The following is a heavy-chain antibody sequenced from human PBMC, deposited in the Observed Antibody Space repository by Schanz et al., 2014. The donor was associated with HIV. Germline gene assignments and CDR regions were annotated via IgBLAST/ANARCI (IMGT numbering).Heavy chain of an antibody. CDR3: ARDSGPGIY. V-gene: IGHV3-30*03. J-gene: IGHJ4*02. CDR1: GFTFNNFG. D-gene: IGHD3-10*01. Sequence: QVQLVQSGGGVVQPGRSLRLSCAVSGFTFNNFGMHWVRQAPGKGLEWVAVISYDGNNQYYADSVKGRFTISRDNSRNRVFLQMNSLRVEDTAVYYCARDSGPGIYWGQGTLVTVSS. CDR2: ISYDGNNQ.